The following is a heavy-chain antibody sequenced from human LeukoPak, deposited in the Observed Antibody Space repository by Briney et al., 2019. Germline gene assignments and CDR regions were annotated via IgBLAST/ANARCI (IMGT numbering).Heavy chain of an antibody. CDR3: ARGGGMRSWYDFDY. D-gene: IGHD6-13*01. V-gene: IGHV3-7*04. Sequence: GGSLRLSCAASGFTVTTYAMSWVRQAPGKGLEFMANIKEAGSEKYYVDSVKGRFTISRDNDKNSVHLQMNNLRAEDTAVYYCARGGGMRSWYDFDYWGQGILVTVSS. CDR1: GFTVTTYA. J-gene: IGHJ4*02. CDR2: IKEAGSEK.